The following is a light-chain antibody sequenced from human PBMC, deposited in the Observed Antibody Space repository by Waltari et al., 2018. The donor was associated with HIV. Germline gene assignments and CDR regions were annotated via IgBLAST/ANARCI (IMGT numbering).Light chain of an antibody. CDR1: SRAVRGYKS. V-gene: IGLV2-14*03. CDR3: GSYTSSNTYV. J-gene: IGLJ1*01. Sequence: QSALTQPASVSGSPGQSITISCTGTSRAVRGYKSVSCYQRYPDKAHKLMIYDVSNRPSGVSNRCSGSKSGNTASLTISGLQAEDEADYYCGSYTSSNTYVFGTGTKVTVL. CDR2: DVS.